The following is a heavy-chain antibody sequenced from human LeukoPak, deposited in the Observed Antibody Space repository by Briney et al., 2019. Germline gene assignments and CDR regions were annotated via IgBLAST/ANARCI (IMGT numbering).Heavy chain of an antibody. V-gene: IGHV3-23*01. J-gene: IGHJ2*01. CDR3: AREERDGYNYYWYFDL. D-gene: IGHD5-24*01. CDR2: ISDSGDNT. CDR1: GFTFSSYA. Sequence: GGSLRLSCAASGFTFSSYAMSWVRQAPGKGLEWVSAISDSGDNTYYADSVKGRFTISRDNAKNSLYLQMSSLRAEDTAVYYCAREERDGYNYYWYFDLWGRGTLVTVSS.